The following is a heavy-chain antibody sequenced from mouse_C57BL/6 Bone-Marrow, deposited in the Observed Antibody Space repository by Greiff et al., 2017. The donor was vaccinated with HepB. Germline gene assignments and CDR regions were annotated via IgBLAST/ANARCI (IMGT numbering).Heavy chain of an antibody. CDR1: GYTFTSYW. CDR3: ARGGNSLYAMDY. Sequence: QVQLQQPGAELVKPGASVKLSCKASGYTFTSYWMQWVKQRPGQGLEWIGEIDPSDIYTNYNQKFKGKATLTVDTSSSTAYMQLSSLTSEDSAVYYCARGGNSLYAMDYWGQGTSVTISS. CDR2: IDPSDIYT. D-gene: IGHD2-1*01. J-gene: IGHJ4*01. V-gene: IGHV1-50*01.